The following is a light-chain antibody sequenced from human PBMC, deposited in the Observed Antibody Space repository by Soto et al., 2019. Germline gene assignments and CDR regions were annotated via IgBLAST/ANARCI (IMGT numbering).Light chain of an antibody. J-gene: IGKJ1*01. CDR1: QSVSSN. CDR3: KQYGSSSWT. V-gene: IGKV3-20*01. Sequence: EIVMTQSPATLSVSPGERATLSCRASQSVSSNLAWYQQKPGQAPRLLIYGAYSRATGIPDRFSGSGSGTDYTLTIRRLEPEDFAVYYCKQYGSSSWTFGQGTKVDIK. CDR2: GAY.